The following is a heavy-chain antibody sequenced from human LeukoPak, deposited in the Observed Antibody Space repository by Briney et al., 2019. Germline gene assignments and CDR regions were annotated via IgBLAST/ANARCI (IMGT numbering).Heavy chain of an antibody. V-gene: IGHV4-39*01. J-gene: IGHJ4*02. CDR1: GGSISSSSYY. CDR2: IYYSGST. CDR3: ARQAFCSSTIFYPFDD. Sequence: SETLSLTCTVSGGSISSSSYYWGWIRQPPGKGLEWIGSIYYSGSTYYNPSLKSRVTISVDTSKNQFSLKLSSVTAADTAVYYCARQAFCSSTIFYPFDDWGQGTLVTVSS. D-gene: IGHD2-2*01.